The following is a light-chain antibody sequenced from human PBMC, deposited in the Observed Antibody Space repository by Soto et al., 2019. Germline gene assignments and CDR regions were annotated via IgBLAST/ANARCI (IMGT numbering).Light chain of an antibody. CDR3: SSYTSSSTYV. V-gene: IGLV2-14*01. J-gene: IGLJ1*01. Sequence: QSALTQPASVSGSPGQSITISCTGTSSDVGGYNYVSWYQQNPGKAPKLMIYEVSNRPSGVSNRFSGSKSGNTASLTISGLQAEDEADYYCSSYTSSSTYVFGNGTKVTVL. CDR1: SSDVGGYNY. CDR2: EVS.